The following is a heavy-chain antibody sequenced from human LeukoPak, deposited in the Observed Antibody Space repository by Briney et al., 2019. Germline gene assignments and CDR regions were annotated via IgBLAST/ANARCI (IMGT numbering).Heavy chain of an antibody. CDR2: IYINGTT. CDR3: ARRGTSWYDWFDP. J-gene: IGHJ5*02. CDR1: GGSISGYY. V-gene: IGHV4-59*08. Sequence: PSETLSLTCTVSGGSISGYYWSWIRQPPGKGLEWIGYIYINGTTNYNPSLKRRVTISVDTSKNHFSLKLTSVTAAGTAVYYCARRGTSWYDWFDPWGQGTLVTVSS. D-gene: IGHD6-13*01.